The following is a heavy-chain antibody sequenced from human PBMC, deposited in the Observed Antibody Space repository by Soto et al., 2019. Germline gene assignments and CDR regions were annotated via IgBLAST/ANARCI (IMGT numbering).Heavy chain of an antibody. CDR3: ARARAPYSSSWYAYFDY. CDR1: GGTFSSYA. D-gene: IGHD6-13*01. J-gene: IGHJ4*02. Sequence: QVQLVQSGAEVKKPGSSVKVSCKASGGTFSSYAISWVRQAPGQGLEWMGGIIPIFGTANYAQKFQGRVTSTADKSTSTAYMELSSLRSEDTAVYYCARARAPYSSSWYAYFDYWGQGTLVTVSS. CDR2: IIPIFGTA. V-gene: IGHV1-69*06.